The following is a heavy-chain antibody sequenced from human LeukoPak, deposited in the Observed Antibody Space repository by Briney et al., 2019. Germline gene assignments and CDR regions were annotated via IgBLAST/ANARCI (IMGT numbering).Heavy chain of an antibody. D-gene: IGHD3-10*01. Sequence: ASVKVSCKASGGTFSSYAISWVRQAPGQGIEWMGRIIPILGIANYAQKFQGRVTITADKSTSTAYMELSSLRSEDTAVYYCARGSMVRGASAHHDYWGQGTLVTVSS. CDR1: GGTFSSYA. CDR3: ARGSMVRGASAHHDY. V-gene: IGHV1-69*04. J-gene: IGHJ4*02. CDR2: IIPILGIA.